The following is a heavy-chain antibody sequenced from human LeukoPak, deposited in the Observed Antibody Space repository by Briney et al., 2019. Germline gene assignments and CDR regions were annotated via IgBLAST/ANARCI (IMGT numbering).Heavy chain of an antibody. CDR1: GGSISSYY. CDR3: ARVSVVYYYMDV. V-gene: IGHV4-59*01. J-gene: IGHJ6*03. D-gene: IGHD4-23*01. CDR2: MYYSGGT. Sequence: SETLSLTCTVSGGSISSYYWSWIRQPPGKGLECIGCMYYSGGTNYNPPLKSRVTISVDTSNNQFSLKLSSVTAADTAVYYCARVSVVYYYMDVWGKGTTVTVSS.